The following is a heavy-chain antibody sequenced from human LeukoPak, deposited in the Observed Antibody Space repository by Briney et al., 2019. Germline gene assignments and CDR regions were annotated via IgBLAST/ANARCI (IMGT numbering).Heavy chain of an antibody. CDR2: INPNSGGT. Sequence: GASVKVSCKASGYTFTGYYMHWVRQAPGQGLEWMGRINPNSGGTNYAQKFQGRVTMTRDTPISTAYMELSRLRSDDTAVYYCARGGRWMVRGVILHYWGQGTLVTVSS. CDR3: ARGGRWMVRGVILHY. V-gene: IGHV1-2*06. J-gene: IGHJ4*02. CDR1: GYTFTGYY. D-gene: IGHD3-10*01.